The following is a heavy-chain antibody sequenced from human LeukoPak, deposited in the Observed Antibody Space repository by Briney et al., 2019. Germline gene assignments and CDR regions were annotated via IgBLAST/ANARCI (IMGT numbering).Heavy chain of an antibody. CDR2: IYPGDSDT. CDR1: RYSFTSYW. J-gene: IGHJ3*02. CDR3: ARVFVVVVAATPLPGAFDI. D-gene: IGHD2-15*01. V-gene: IGHV5-51*01. Sequence: GESLKISCKGSRYSFTSYWIGWVRQMPGKGLEWMGIIYPGDSDTRYSPSFQGQVTISADKSISTAYLQWSSLKASDTAMYYCARVFVVVVAATPLPGAFDIWGQGTMVTVSS.